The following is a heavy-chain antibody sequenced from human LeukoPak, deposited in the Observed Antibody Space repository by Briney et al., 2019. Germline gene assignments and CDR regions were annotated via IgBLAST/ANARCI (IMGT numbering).Heavy chain of an antibody. V-gene: IGHV3-23*01. CDR1: GFTFSSYA. CDR2: ISGSGGST. Sequence: GGSLRLSCAASGFTFSSYAMSGVRQAPGKGLEWVSAISGSGGSTYYADSVKGRFTISRDNSKNTLYLQMNSLRAEDTAVYYCAKDGDSSGWYGGYWGQGTLVTVSS. D-gene: IGHD6-19*01. J-gene: IGHJ4*02. CDR3: AKDGDSSGWYGGY.